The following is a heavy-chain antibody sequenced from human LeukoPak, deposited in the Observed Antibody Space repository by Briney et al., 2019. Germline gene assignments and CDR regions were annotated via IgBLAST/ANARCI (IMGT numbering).Heavy chain of an antibody. CDR1: GFTFSSYG. CDR2: IRDSGEA. J-gene: IGHJ5*02. Sequence: GRSLGLSCAASGFTFSSYGMHWVRQAPGKGLEWVGLIRDSGEAFYADFVRGRFAISRDESENTLYLQMNSLRVEDTAVYFCARDRAALQDWVEFDPWGQGTPVIVSS. D-gene: IGHD3/OR15-3a*01. CDR3: ARDRAALQDWVEFDP. V-gene: IGHV3-30*03.